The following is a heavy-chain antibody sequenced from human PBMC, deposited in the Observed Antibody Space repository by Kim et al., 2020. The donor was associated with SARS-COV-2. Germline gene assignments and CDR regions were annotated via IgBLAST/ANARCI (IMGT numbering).Heavy chain of an antibody. Sequence: GGSLRLSCAASGFTFSNAWMSWVRQAPGKGLEWVGRIKSKTDGGTTDYAAPVKGRFTISRDDSKNTLYLQMNSLKTDDTAVYYCTTDVITMVRGVPYWYFDLWGRGTLVTVSS. D-gene: IGHD3-10*01. J-gene: IGHJ2*01. V-gene: IGHV3-15*01. CDR2: IKSKTDGGTT. CDR3: TTDVITMVRGVPYWYFDL. CDR1: GFTFSNAW.